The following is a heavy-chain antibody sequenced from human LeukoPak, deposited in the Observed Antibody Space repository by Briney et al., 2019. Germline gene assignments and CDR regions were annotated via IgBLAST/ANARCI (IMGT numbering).Heavy chain of an antibody. D-gene: IGHD6-13*01. CDR1: GFTFSTYG. Sequence: PGGSLRLSGAASGFTFSTYGMHWVREAPGKGLEWVAVIWYDGSNQYYADSVKGRFTISRDNSKNTLYLQMNSLRAEDTAVYYCARGSGYSSRWYWYDYWGQGTLVTVSS. CDR2: IWYDGSNQ. V-gene: IGHV3-33*01. CDR3: ARGSGYSSRWYWYDY. J-gene: IGHJ4*02.